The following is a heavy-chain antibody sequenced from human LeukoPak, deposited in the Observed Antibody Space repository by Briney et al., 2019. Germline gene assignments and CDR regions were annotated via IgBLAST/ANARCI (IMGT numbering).Heavy chain of an antibody. CDR3: ASLEVVTPD. V-gene: IGHV3-30-3*01. D-gene: IGHD4-23*01. Sequence: GGSLRLSCAASGFTFSSYAVHWVRQAPGKGLEWVAVISYDGSNNYYADSVKGRFTISRDNSKSTLYLQMNSLRAEDTAEYYCASLEVVTPDWGQGTLVTVSS. J-gene: IGHJ4*02. CDR2: ISYDGSNN. CDR1: GFTFSSYA.